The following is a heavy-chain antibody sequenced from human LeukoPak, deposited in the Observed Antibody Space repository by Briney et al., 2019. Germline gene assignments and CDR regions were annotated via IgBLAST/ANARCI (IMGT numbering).Heavy chain of an antibody. D-gene: IGHD3-16*01. CDR3: ARHYDSQRGPDY. V-gene: IGHV4-59*02. CDR1: GGSVGSNY. Sequence: SETLSLTCSVSGGSVGSNYWSWVRQPPGKGLEWIGYISYSGDTKYNPSLKSRLSMFVDTSKNQCSLMLTSVTAADTAVYYCARHYDSQRGPDYWGQGTLVTVSS. J-gene: IGHJ4*02. CDR2: ISYSGDT.